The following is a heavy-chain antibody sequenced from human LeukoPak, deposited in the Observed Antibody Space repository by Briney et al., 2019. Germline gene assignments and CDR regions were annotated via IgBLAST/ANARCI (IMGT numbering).Heavy chain of an antibody. J-gene: IGHJ6*03. V-gene: IGHV4-59*01. CDR3: ARVSYGDYFLDV. CDR1: GGSISSYY. D-gene: IGHD4-17*01. CDR2: IYYSGST. Sequence: SETLSLTCTVSGGSISSYYWSWIRQPPGKGLEWIGYIYYSGSTNYNPSLKSRVTISVDTSKNQFSLKLSSVTAADTAVYYCARVSYGDYFLDVWGQGTTVTVSS.